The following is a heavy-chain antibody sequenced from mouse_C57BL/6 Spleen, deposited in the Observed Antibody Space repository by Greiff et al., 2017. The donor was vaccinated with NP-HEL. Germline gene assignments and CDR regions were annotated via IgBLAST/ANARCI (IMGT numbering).Heavy chain of an antibody. CDR3: AGRGAKGVVDD. CDR1: GYTFTGYW. CDR2: ILPGSGST. V-gene: IGHV1-9*01. J-gene: IGHJ2*01. Sequence: VQLQQSGAELMKPGASVKLSCKATGYTFTGYWIEWVKQRPGHGLEWIGEILPGSGSTNYNEKFKGKATFTADTSSNTAYMQLSSLTSEDAAIYSCAGRGAKGVVDDWGQGTTLTVSS.